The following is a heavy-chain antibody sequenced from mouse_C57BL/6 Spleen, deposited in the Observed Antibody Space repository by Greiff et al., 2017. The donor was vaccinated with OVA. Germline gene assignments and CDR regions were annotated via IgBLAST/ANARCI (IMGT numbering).Heavy chain of an antibody. Sequence: QVHLKQSGAELARPGASVKLSCKASGYTFTSYGISWVKQRTGQGLEWIGEIYPRSGNTYYNEKFKGKATLTADKSSSTAYMELRSLTSEDSSVYFCARGINYGSPHFDYWGQGTTLTVSS. V-gene: IGHV1-81*01. CDR3: ARGINYGSPHFDY. CDR1: GYTFTSYG. CDR2: IYPRSGNT. J-gene: IGHJ2*01. D-gene: IGHD2-1*01.